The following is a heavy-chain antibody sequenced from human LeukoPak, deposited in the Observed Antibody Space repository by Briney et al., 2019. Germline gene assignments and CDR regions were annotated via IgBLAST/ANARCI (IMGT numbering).Heavy chain of an antibody. CDR1: GGSISSYY. J-gene: IGHJ6*03. CDR3: ARDRPVSLSYYMDV. CDR2: IYTSGST. Sequence: TSETLSLTCTVSGGSISSYYWSWIRQPAGKGLEWIGRIYTSGSTNYNPSLKSRVTISVDTSKNQFSLKLSSVTAADTAIYYCARDRPVSLSYYMDVWGKGTTVTISS. V-gene: IGHV4-4*07. D-gene: IGHD2/OR15-2a*01.